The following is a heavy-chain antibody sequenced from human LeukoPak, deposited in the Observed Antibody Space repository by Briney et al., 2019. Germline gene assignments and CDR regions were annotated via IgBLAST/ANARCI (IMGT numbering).Heavy chain of an antibody. CDR2: INHSGST. D-gene: IGHD2-2*02. Sequence: SETLSLTCAVYGGSFSGYYWSWIRQPPGKGLEWIGGINHSGSTNYNPSLKSRVTISVDTSKNQFSLKLSSVTAADTAVYYCARRPRYCSSTSCYTGAFDIWGQGTMVTVSS. V-gene: IGHV4-34*01. J-gene: IGHJ3*02. CDR3: ARRPRYCSSTSCYTGAFDI. CDR1: GGSFSGYY.